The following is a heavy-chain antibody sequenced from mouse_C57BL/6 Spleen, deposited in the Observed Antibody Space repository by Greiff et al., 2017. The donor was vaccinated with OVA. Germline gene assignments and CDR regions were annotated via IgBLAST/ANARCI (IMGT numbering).Heavy chain of an antibody. CDR2: IDPSDSYT. CDR3: ASEGLRRPFAY. D-gene: IGHD2-4*01. CDR1: GYTFTSYW. V-gene: IGHV1-50*01. J-gene: IGHJ3*01. Sequence: VQLQQPGAELVKPGASVKLSCKASGYTFTSYWMQWVKQRPGQGLEWIGEIDPSDSYTNYNQKFKGKATLTVDTSSSTAYMQLSSLTSEDSAVYYCASEGLRRPFAYWGQGTLVTVSA.